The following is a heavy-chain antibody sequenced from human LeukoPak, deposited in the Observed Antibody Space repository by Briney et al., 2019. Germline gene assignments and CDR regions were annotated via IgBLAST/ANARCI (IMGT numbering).Heavy chain of an antibody. CDR1: GFTFSSYS. CDR2: ISSSSSYI. J-gene: IGHJ4*02. D-gene: IGHD3-16*01. V-gene: IGHV3-21*01. CDR3: ARVDHYDYVWGSSD. Sequence: GGSLRLSCAASGFTFSSYSMNWVRQAPGKGLEWVSSISSSSSYIYYADSVKGRFTISRDNAKNSLYLQMNSLRAEDTAVYYCARVDHYDYVWGSSDWGQGTLVTVSS.